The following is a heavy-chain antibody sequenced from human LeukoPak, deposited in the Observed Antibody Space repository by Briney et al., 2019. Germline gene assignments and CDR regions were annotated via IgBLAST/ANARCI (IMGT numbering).Heavy chain of an antibody. J-gene: IGHJ4*02. CDR2: IIPIFGTA. D-gene: IGHD6-6*01. CDR3: ASFGGSSSAVDY. V-gene: IGHV1-69*05. Sequence: GASVKVSCKASGGTFSSYAISWVRQAPGQGLEWMGGIIPIFGTANYAQKLQGRVTMTTDTSTSTAYMELRSLRSDDTAVYYCASFGGSSSAVDYWGQGTLVTVSS. CDR1: GGTFSSYA.